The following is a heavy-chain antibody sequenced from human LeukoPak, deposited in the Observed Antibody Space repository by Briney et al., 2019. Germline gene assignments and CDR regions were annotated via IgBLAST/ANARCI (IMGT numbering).Heavy chain of an antibody. Sequence: PGGSLRLSCAASGFTFSSYGMHWVRQAPGKGLEWVAVISYDGSNKYYADSVKGRFTISRDNSKNTLYLQMNSLRAEDTAVYYCAKSLLGYCSGGSCYLPFDYWGQGTLVTVSS. V-gene: IGHV3-30*18. CDR1: GFTFSSYG. D-gene: IGHD2-15*01. J-gene: IGHJ4*02. CDR2: ISYDGSNK. CDR3: AKSLLGYCSGGSCYLPFDY.